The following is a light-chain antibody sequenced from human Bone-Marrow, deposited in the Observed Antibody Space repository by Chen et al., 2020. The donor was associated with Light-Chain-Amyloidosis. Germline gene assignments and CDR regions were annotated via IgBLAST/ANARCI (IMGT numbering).Light chain of an antibody. Sequence: SYELTQPPSVSVSPGQPARITRSGDDFPTKYAYCYQQQPGQAPVLVIHRDTERHSGIAERLSGSRSGTTATLTISGGQAEDEADYHCQSADSSGTYEVIFGGGTKLTVL. CDR2: RDT. CDR3: QSADSSGTYEVI. CDR1: DFPTKY. V-gene: IGLV3-25*03. J-gene: IGLJ2*01.